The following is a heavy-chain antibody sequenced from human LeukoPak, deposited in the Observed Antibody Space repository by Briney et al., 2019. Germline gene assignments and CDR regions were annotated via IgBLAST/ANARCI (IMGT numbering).Heavy chain of an antibody. J-gene: IGHJ4*02. V-gene: IGHV4-59*08. CDR2: IYGSGST. CDR3: ARLQYTGNYYPEY. CDR1: GGSISSSY. D-gene: IGHD1-26*01. Sequence: SETLSVTCTVSGGSISSSYWSWIRQPPGKGLEWIAYIYGSGSTNYNPSLKSRVAISVETSKNLFSLNLSSVTAADTAMYYCARLQYTGNYYPEYWGQGILVTVSS.